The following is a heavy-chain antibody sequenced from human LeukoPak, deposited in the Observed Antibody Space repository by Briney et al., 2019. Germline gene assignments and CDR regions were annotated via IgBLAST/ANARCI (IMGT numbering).Heavy chain of an antibody. CDR1: GITFRGYW. J-gene: IGHJ1*01. V-gene: IGHV3-7*01. CDR3: TINEH. D-gene: IGHD5-24*01. Sequence: GGSLSLSCAASGITFRGYWMSWVRQAPGKGLEWVANTNEHGSEKYYVDSVKGRFTISRDNAKNPLYLQMNSLRAEDTAIYYCTINEHWGQGTLVSVSS. CDR2: TNEHGSEK.